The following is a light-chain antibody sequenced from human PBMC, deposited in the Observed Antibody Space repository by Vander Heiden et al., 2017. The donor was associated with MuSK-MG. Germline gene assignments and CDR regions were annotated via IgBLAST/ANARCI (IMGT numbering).Light chain of an antibody. CDR2: AAS. Sequence: DIQMTQSPSSLSASVGDRVTITCRASQSISSYLSWHQQKPGKAPKLLIYAASSLQSGVPSRFSGCGSGTDFTLTISSLQPEDFATYYCQQTYTTPRAFGQGAKVEI. V-gene: IGKV1-39*01. CDR1: QSISSY. CDR3: QQTYTTPRA. J-gene: IGKJ1*01.